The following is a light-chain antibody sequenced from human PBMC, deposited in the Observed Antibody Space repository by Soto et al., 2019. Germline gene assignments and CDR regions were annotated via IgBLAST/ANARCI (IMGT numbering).Light chain of an antibody. CDR2: TAS. J-gene: IGKJ2*03. Sequence: DIQMTQSPTSLSASVGDRVTITCRASHSISNNLNWYQQKPGKAPNLLIYTASSLQSGVPSRFSGSGSVTDFTLTITSLQPEDFATYYCQQSYSTPYSFGQGTKLDIK. CDR3: QQSYSTPYS. V-gene: IGKV1-39*01. CDR1: HSISNN.